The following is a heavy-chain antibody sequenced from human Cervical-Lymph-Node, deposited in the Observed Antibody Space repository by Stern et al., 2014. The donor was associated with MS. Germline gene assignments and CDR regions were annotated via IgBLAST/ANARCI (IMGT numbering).Heavy chain of an antibody. Sequence: QVQLVQSGGGVVQPGRSLRVSCAASGFAFSHYGMNWVRQAPGKGLEWVAFISYDVSTKHYAESVKGRFTISRDNSNNMLFLQMNSLRTEDTAVYYCAKDWEYDGDIGWYSDVWGRGTLVTVSS. J-gene: IGHJ2*01. CDR3: AKDWEYDGDIGWYSDV. D-gene: IGHD4-17*01. CDR1: GFAFSHYG. CDR2: ISYDVSTK. V-gene: IGHV3-30*18.